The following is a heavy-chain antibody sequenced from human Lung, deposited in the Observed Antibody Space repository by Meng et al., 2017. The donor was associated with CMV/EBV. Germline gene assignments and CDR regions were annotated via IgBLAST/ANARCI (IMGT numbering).Heavy chain of an antibody. Sequence: SCKASGYTFTGYHIHWVRQAPGQGLEWMGWIKPNSGDTKYAQKFQGRVTMTRDTSISTAYMELSRLRSDDTAVYYCARDLNGDPDYWGQGTLVTVSS. J-gene: IGHJ4*02. CDR1: GYTFTGYH. D-gene: IGHD4-17*01. CDR3: ARDLNGDPDY. CDR2: IKPNSGDT. V-gene: IGHV1-2*02.